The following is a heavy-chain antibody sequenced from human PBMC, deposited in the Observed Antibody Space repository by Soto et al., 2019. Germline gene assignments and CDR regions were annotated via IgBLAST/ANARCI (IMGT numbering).Heavy chain of an antibody. V-gene: IGHV4-34*01. CDR3: ARGSNVLLWFGELSPFDY. J-gene: IGHJ4*02. CDR2: INHSGST. CDR1: GGSFSGYY. D-gene: IGHD3-10*01. Sequence: SEILSLTCAVYGGSFSGYYLSWIRQPPGKGLEWIGEINHSGSTNYNPSLKSRVTISVDTSKNQFSLKLSSVTAADTAVYYCARGSNVLLWFGELSPFDYWGQGTLVTVSS.